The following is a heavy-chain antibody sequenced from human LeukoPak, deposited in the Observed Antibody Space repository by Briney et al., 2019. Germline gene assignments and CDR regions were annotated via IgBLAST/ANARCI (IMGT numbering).Heavy chain of an antibody. D-gene: IGHD6-13*01. CDR2: ISSSSSTI. V-gene: IGHV3-48*02. Sequence: PGGSLRLSCAASGFTFSSYSMNWVRQAPAKGLEWGSYISSSSSTIYYADSVKGRFTISRDNATNSLYLQMNSLRDEDTAVYYCGRVPISRDSSSWYYFDYWGQGTLVTVSS. CDR1: GFTFSSYS. CDR3: GRVPISRDSSSWYYFDY. J-gene: IGHJ4*02.